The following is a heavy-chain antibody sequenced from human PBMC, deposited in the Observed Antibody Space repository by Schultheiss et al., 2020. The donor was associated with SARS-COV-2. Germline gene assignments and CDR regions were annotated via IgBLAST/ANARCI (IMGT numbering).Heavy chain of an antibody. V-gene: IGHV3-48*03. CDR3: ARDYPMVRGVITANFDY. CDR1: GFTFSSYE. CDR2: ISSSGSTI. J-gene: IGHJ4*02. Sequence: GGSLRLSCAASGFTFSSYEMNWVRQAPGKGLEWVSYISSSGSTIYYADSVKGRFTISRDNSKNTLHLQMNSLRAEDTAVYYCARDYPMVRGVITANFDYWGQGTLVTVSS. D-gene: IGHD3-10*01.